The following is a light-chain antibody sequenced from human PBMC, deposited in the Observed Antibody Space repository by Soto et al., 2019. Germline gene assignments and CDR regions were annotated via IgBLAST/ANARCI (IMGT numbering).Light chain of an antibody. Sequence: IVLTQSPVTLAVSPGESAVLSCRASQSVSTSLAWDQHKPGQAPRLFIYDASKRAPGIPARFTGSGSGAHFTLTSSSLEPEDIAVYYCQVRDVWPSFGQGTKVEIK. V-gene: IGKV3-11*01. J-gene: IGKJ1*01. CDR1: QSVSTS. CDR3: QVRDVWPS. CDR2: DAS.